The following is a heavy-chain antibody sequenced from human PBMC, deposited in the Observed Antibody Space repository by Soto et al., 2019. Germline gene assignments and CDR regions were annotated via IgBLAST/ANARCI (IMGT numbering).Heavy chain of an antibody. V-gene: IGHV1-18*01. Sequence: QVQFVQSGAEVKKPGTSVKVSCKASGYTFTSYGISWVRQAPGQGLEWMGWISAYNGDTNYAQKLQGRVTMTTDTSTSTAYMELRRLRSDDTAVYFCARLDSSAPDSEYWGQGTLVTVAS. CDR1: GYTFTSYG. CDR3: ARLDSSAPDSEY. CDR2: ISAYNGDT. D-gene: IGHD3-22*01. J-gene: IGHJ4*02.